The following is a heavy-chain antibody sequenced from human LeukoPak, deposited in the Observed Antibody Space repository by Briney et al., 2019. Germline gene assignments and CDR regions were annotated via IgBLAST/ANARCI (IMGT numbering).Heavy chain of an antibody. V-gene: IGHV4-34*01. CDR3: ARANKIVVVVAATPSSYYYYMDV. CDR1: GGSFSGYY. Sequence: SETLSLTCAVYGGSFSGYYWSWIRQPPGKGLEWIGEINHSGSTNYNPSLKSRVTISVDTSKNQFSLKLSSVTAADTAVYYCARANKIVVVVAATPSSYYYYMDVWGKGTTVTVSS. D-gene: IGHD2-15*01. CDR2: INHSGST. J-gene: IGHJ6*03.